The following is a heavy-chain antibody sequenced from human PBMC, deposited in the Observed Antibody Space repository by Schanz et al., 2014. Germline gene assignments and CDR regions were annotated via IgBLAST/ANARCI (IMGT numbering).Heavy chain of an antibody. CDR2: ISGNGGST. D-gene: IGHD2-15*01. CDR1: GFTFTTNA. J-gene: IGHJ4*02. CDR3: AKVREWWPYYFDY. Sequence: EVQVVESGGGLVKPGGSLRLSCAASGFTFTTNAMSWVRQPPGKGLEWVSAISGNGGSTYFADSVKGRFTISRDNSDNTLFLQMNSLRAEDTAVYYCAKVREWWPYYFDYWGQGTLVTVSS. V-gene: IGHV3-23*04.